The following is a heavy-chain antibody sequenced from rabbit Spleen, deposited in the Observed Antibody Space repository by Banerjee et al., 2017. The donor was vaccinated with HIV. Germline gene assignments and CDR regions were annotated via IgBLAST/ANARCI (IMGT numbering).Heavy chain of an antibody. CDR2: IYTGSGST. J-gene: IGHJ4*01. CDR3: VRGASSSGYYSL. D-gene: IGHD1-1*01. Sequence: QSVEESGGDLVQPGASLTLTCTASGFDLSNYYYMCWVRRAPGKGLEWIACIYTGSGSTYYASWAKGRFTISKTSSTTVTLQMTSLTAADTATHFCVRGASSSGYYSLWGPGTLVTVS. V-gene: IGHV1S40*01. CDR1: GFDLSNYYY.